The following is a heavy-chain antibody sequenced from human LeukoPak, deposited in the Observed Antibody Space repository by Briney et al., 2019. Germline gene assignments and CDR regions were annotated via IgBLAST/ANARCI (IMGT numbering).Heavy chain of an antibody. CDR2: IYHSGST. CDR1: GGSISSGGYS. CDR3: ARGHLMTGYFPIWFDS. J-gene: IGHJ5*01. Sequence: PSETLSLTCAVSGGSISSGGYSWSWIRQPPGKGLEGIGYIYHSGSTYSNPSLKSPVTISVDRSKIQFSLKMSYVTAADTAVYYCARGHLMTGYFPIWFDSWGQGTLVTVSS. D-gene: IGHD3-9*01. V-gene: IGHV4-30-2*01.